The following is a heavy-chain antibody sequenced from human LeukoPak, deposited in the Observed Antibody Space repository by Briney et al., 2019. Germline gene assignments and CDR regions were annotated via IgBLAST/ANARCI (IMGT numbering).Heavy chain of an antibody. CDR3: AKDLRLLVLAPVGPSPVDY. CDR2: ISGSGGST. J-gene: IGHJ4*02. CDR1: GFTFSSYA. Sequence: GGSLRLSCAASGFTFSSYAMSWVRQAPGKGLEWVSAISGSGGSTYYADSVKGRFTISRDNSKNTLYLQMNSLRAEDTAVYYCAKDLRLLVLAPVGPSPVDYWGQGTLVTVSS. D-gene: IGHD1-26*01. V-gene: IGHV3-23*01.